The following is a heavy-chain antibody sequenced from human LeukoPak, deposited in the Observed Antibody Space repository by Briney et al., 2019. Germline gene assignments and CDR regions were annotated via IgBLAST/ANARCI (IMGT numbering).Heavy chain of an antibody. CDR2: ISYDGSNK. D-gene: IGHD3-22*01. J-gene: IGHJ4*02. CDR1: GFTFSIYG. CDR3: AKLATGRKWLLLISFDY. Sequence: GRSLRLSCAASGFTFSIYGMHWVRQAPGKGLEWVAVISYDGSNKYYADSVKGRFTISRDNSKNTLYLQMNSLRAEDTAVYYCAKLATGRKWLLLISFDYWGQGTLVTVSS. V-gene: IGHV3-30*18.